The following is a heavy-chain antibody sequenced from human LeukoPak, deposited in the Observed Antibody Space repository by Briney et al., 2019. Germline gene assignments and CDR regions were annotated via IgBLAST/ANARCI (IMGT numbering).Heavy chain of an antibody. V-gene: IGHV3-21*06. CDR1: GFTFSIYS. Sequence: PGGSLRLSCAASGFTFSIYSMNWVRQAPGKGLEWVSSISSSSSYIYYADSVKGRFTISRDNAKNSLYLQMNSLRAEDTAVYYCARGQADNWFDPWGQGTLVTVSS. CDR2: ISSSSSYI. J-gene: IGHJ5*02. CDR3: ARGQADNWFDP.